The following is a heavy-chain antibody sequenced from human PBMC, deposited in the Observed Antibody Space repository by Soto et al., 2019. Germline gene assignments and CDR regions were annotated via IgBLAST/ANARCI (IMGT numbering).Heavy chain of an antibody. Sequence: QVQVVESGGGVVQPGRSLRLSCAASGFTFSDYGMHWVRQAPGKGLEWVAVISYDGSKKYYADSVKGRFTTSRDNCKNTLYLQLNSLRPEDTAVYYCAKVGKGWDYFDYWGQGTLVTVSS. CDR3: AKVGKGWDYFDY. J-gene: IGHJ4*02. D-gene: IGHD6-13*01. V-gene: IGHV3-30*18. CDR2: ISYDGSKK. CDR1: GFTFSDYG.